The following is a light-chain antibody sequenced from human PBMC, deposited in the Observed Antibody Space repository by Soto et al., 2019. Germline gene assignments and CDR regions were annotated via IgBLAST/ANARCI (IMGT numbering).Light chain of an antibody. Sequence: QSALTQPASVSGSPGQSITISCTGSISDIGTYNYVSWYQQHSGKAPRLIISDVSDRPSGVSNRFSGSKSGNSASLTISGLQPEDEAHYYCTSYTLHGILYVFGTGINVTAL. CDR2: DVS. CDR3: TSYTLHGILYV. V-gene: IGLV2-14*03. CDR1: ISDIGTYNY. J-gene: IGLJ1*01.